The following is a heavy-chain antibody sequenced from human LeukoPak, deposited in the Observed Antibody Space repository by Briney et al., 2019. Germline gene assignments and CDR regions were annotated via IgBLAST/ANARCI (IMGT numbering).Heavy chain of an antibody. CDR2: IIADGGAT. J-gene: IGHJ4*02. D-gene: IGHD6-19*01. CDR3: GKGRVSE. CDR1: GFPFNIQD. V-gene: IGHV3-23*01. Sequence: GGSLRLSCAASGFPFNIQDMRWVRQAPGKGLEWVSSIIADGGATFYADSVGGRFTISRDNSRNTLDLQMNSLRVEDTAVYYCGKGRVSEWGQGTLVTVSS.